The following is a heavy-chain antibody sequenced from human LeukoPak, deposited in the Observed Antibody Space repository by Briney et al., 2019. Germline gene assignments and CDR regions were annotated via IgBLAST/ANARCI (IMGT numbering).Heavy chain of an antibody. CDR1: GFTFSSYA. CDR3: ARGNAVVPYFDY. D-gene: IGHD2-2*01. J-gene: IGHJ4*02. Sequence: PGGSLRLSCAASGFTFSSYAMSWVRQAPGKGLEWVAVISCDGSNKYYADSVKGRFTISRDNSKNTLYLQMNSLRAEDTAVYYCARGNAVVPYFDYWGQGTLVTVSS. CDR2: ISCDGSNK. V-gene: IGHV3-30*04.